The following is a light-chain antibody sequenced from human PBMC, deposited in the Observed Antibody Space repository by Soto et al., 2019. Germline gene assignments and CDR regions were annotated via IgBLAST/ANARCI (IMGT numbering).Light chain of an antibody. J-gene: IGKJ1*01. CDR2: DAS. Sequence: IVMTQSPATLSLSPGERASLSCRASQSLSGNLAWYQQKPGQAPRLLIYDASSRATGIPSRFSGIGSGTEFTLTISSLKSEDFAVYYCQQYQNWPWTFGQGTKV. CDR3: QQYQNWPWT. V-gene: IGKV3-15*01. CDR1: QSLSGN.